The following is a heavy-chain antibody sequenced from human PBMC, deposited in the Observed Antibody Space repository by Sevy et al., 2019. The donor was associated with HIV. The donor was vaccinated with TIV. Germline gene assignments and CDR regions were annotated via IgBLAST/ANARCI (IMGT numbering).Heavy chain of an antibody. D-gene: IGHD3-22*01. CDR2: ISYDGSDK. CDR1: GFTFSSYG. Sequence: GGSLRLSCVASGFTFSSYGVHWVRQAPGKGLEWVAVISYDGSDKFYADSVKGRFTISRDNSKNTVYLQMNSLGPEDAAVYYCAKDLLGDYYDSSGVLDYWGQGTLVTVSS. V-gene: IGHV3-30*18. J-gene: IGHJ4*02. CDR3: AKDLLGDYYDSSGVLDY.